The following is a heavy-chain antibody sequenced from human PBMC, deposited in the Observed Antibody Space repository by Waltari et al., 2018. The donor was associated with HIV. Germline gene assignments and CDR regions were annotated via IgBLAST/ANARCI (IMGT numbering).Heavy chain of an antibody. D-gene: IGHD1-26*01. CDR3: AIPPTKRLVGATPFDY. V-gene: IGHV3-23*01. CDR2: IRGRGGGR. CDR1: GFTFSSYA. J-gene: IGHJ4*02. Sequence: EVQLLESGGGLVQPGGSLRLSCAASGFTFSSYAMSWVRQAPGKGVEWVSVIRGRGGGRYYADSVKGRFTSSRDNAKSTLDLQMNSLRAEDTAVDYCAIPPTKRLVGATPFDYWGQGTLVTVSS.